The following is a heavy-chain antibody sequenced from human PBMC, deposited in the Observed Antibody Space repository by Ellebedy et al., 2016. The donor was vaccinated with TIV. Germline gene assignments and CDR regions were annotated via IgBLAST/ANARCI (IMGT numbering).Heavy chain of an antibody. CDR2: ISGGGGTT. D-gene: IGHD3-16*01. CDR1: GFTFSSYW. V-gene: IGHV3-21*01. J-gene: IGHJ3*02. CDR3: ASGMLGEDI. Sequence: GESLKISCAASGFTFSSYWMHWVRQAPGKGLEWVSVISGGGGTTYYADSVKGRFTISRDNAKNSLYLQMNSLRAEDTAVYYCASGMLGEDIWGQGTMVTVSS.